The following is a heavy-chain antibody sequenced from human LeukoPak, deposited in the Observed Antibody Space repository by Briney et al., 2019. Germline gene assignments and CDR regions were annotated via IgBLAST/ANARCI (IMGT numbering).Heavy chain of an antibody. D-gene: IGHD3-10*01. CDR1: GGSISTSNYY. CDR3: ARDGDRYDYGSGSDYGTSHFDY. V-gene: IGHV4-39*07. CDR2: IFYSGST. Sequence: SETLSLTCTVSGGSISTSNYYWGWIRQPPGKGLEWIGNIFYSGSTYYSPSLKSRVTISLDTSRNQFSLKLSSVTAADTAVYYCARDGDRYDYGSGSDYGTSHFDYWGQGTLVTVSS. J-gene: IGHJ4*02.